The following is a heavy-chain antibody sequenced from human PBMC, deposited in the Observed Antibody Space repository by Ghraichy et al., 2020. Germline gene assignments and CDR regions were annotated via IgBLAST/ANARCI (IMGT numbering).Heavy chain of an antibody. Sequence: GVSLRLSCAASGFNFTMSWMNWVRQAPGKGLEWVAGIKPDGSEKYHLDSVKGRFTISRDNAKDSLYLQMDSLRVEDTAVFYCARDRAYKSFDYWGQGTLVSVSS. CDR3: ARDRAYKSFDY. V-gene: IGHV3-7*03. J-gene: IGHJ4*02. D-gene: IGHD5-24*01. CDR2: IKPDGSEK. CDR1: GFNFTMSW.